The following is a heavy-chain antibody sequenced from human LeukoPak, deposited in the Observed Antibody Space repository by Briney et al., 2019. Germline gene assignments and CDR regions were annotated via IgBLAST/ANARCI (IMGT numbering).Heavy chain of an antibody. CDR1: GGSISSGGYY. J-gene: IGHJ5*02. Sequence: SQTLSLTCTVSGGSISSGGYYWSWIRQHPGKGLEWIGYIYYSGSTHYNPSLKSRVTISVDTSKNQFSLKLSSVTAADTAVYYCARDMTDWWFDPWGQGTLVAVSS. V-gene: IGHV4-31*03. CDR2: IYYSGST. CDR3: ARDMTDWWFDP. D-gene: IGHD3-9*01.